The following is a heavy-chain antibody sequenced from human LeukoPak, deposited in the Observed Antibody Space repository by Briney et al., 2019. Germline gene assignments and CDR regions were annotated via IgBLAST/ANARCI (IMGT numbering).Heavy chain of an antibody. V-gene: IGHV3-21*01. CDR3: ASAMGVVAARAPFDY. CDR1: GFTFSSYS. CDR2: ISSSSSYI. J-gene: IGHJ4*02. Sequence: KAGGSLRLSCAASGFTFSSYSMNWVRQAPGKGLEWVSSISSSSSYIYYADSVKGRFTISRDNAKNSLYLQMNSLRAEDTAVYYCASAMGVVAARAPFDYWGQGTLVTVSS. D-gene: IGHD2-15*01.